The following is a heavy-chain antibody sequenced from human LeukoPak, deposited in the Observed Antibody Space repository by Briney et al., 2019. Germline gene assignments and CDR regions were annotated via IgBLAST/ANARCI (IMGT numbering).Heavy chain of an antibody. V-gene: IGHV3-33*01. D-gene: IGHD3-22*01. CDR2: IWYDGSNR. Sequence: GGSLRLSCAASGFTFSSYGIRWVRQAPGKGLEWVALIWYDGSNRYYVNSVKGRFTISRDNSKKTVYLQMNSLRAEDTAVYYCARDPSWLGYFDYWGQGTLVTVAS. J-gene: IGHJ4*02. CDR3: ARDPSWLGYFDY. CDR1: GFTFSSYG.